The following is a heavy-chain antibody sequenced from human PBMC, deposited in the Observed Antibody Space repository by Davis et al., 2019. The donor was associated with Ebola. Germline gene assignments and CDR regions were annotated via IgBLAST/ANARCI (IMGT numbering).Heavy chain of an antibody. V-gene: IGHV3-48*04. Sequence: GESLKISCAASGFTFSSYSMNWVRQAPGKGLEWVSYISSSSSTIYYADSVKGRFTISRDNAKNSLYLQMNSLRAEDTAVYYCARRGSSGYYTNLDAFDIWGQGTMVTVSS. J-gene: IGHJ3*02. CDR1: GFTFSSYS. CDR3: ARRGSSGYYTNLDAFDI. D-gene: IGHD3-22*01. CDR2: ISSSSSTI.